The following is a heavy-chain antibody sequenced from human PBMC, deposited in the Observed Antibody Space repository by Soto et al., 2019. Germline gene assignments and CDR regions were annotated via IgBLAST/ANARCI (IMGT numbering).Heavy chain of an antibody. Sequence: QVQLQESGPGLVRPSQTLSLTCTVSAGSISTINYYWSWIRQHPEKGLEWIGYISYSGSPFYHSSLKIRVTISLDTSKKQFSLTLTSVTAADTAVYYCARSAQWDGFDPWGQGTMVTVSS. CDR3: ARSAQWDGFDP. D-gene: IGHD2-8*01. J-gene: IGHJ3*01. CDR2: ISYSGSP. CDR1: AGSISTINYY. V-gene: IGHV4-31*03.